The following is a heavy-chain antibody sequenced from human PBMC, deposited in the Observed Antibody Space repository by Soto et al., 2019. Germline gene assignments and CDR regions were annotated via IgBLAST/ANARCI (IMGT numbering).Heavy chain of an antibody. CDR2: INPNSGGT. V-gene: IGHV1-2*04. CDR1: GYTFTGYY. CDR3: ARAGDIVLVPAATITHFDP. Sequence: GASVKVSCKASGYTFTGYYMHWVRQAPGQGLEWMGWINPNSGGTNYAQKFQGWVTMTRDTSISTAYMELSRLRSDDTAVYYCARAGDIVLVPAATITHFDPWGQGTLVTVSS. J-gene: IGHJ5*02. D-gene: IGHD2-2*01.